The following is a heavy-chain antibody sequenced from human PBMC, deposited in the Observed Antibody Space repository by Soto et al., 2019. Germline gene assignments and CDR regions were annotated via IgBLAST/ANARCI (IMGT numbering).Heavy chain of an antibody. V-gene: IGHV1-46*01. Sequence: ASVKVSCKASGYTFTSYYMHWVRQAPGQGLEWMGIINPSGGSTSYAQKFQGRVTMTRDTSTSTVYMELSSLRSEDTAVYYCARDLREFQEYSVSRYFDWPNYGMDVWGQGTTVTVSS. CDR1: GYTFTSYY. J-gene: IGHJ6*02. CDR2: INPSGGST. D-gene: IGHD3-9*01. CDR3: ARDLREFQEYSVSRYFDWPNYGMDV.